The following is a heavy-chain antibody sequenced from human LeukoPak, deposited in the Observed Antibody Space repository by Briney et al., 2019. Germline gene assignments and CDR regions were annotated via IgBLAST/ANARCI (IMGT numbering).Heavy chain of an antibody. CDR1: GFTFSSYE. CDR2: INSVGNTI. V-gene: IGHV3-48*03. Sequence: GGSLRFSCATSGFTFSSYEMNWVRQAPGKGLEWVSYINSVGNTIYYADSVKGRFTISRDNAKNSLYLQMNSLRAEDTAVYYCARDPFPHDYGDFWGQGTLVTVSS. CDR3: ARDPFPHDYGDF. D-gene: IGHD3-16*01. J-gene: IGHJ4*02.